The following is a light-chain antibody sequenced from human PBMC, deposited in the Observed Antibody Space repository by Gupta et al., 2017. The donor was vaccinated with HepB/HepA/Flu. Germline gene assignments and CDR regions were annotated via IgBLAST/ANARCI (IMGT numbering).Light chain of an antibody. Sequence: SYELTQPLSVSVALGHTARITCGGSNFESKNVHWYRQRPGQAPVLVIYRNTNRPPGIPERCAGENSRTTAILTSSSDQAGDEAYYYCQVCHNKTAVVFGGGTKLTVL. CDR1: NFESKN. CDR2: RNT. V-gene: IGLV3-9*01. CDR3: QVCHNKTAVV. J-gene: IGLJ2*01.